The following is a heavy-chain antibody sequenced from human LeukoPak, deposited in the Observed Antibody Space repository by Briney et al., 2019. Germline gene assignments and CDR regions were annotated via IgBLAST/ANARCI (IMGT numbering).Heavy chain of an antibody. Sequence: PGGSLRLSCAASGFTFSNYWMSWVRQAPGKGLEWVAFIRYDGRNKYYADSVKGRFTISRDNSKNTLYLQMNSLRGEDTAVYYCARRTCLMDRRGSGSYYRCRFDYWGQGTLVTVSS. D-gene: IGHD3-10*01. CDR2: IRYDGRNK. CDR3: ARRTCLMDRRGSGSYYRCRFDY. V-gene: IGHV3-30*02. CDR1: GFTFSNYW. J-gene: IGHJ4*02.